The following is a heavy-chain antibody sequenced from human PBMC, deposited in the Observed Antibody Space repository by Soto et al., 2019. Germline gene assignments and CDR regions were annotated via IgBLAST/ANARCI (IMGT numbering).Heavy chain of an antibody. Sequence: PGGSLRLSCAASGFTFSSYAMRWVRQAPGKGLEWVSAISGSGGTFDANSVRGRFTISKDDSKNTLYLQMNSLRVEDTALYYCAKDRQGSGPDFDLWGRGTLVTVSS. D-gene: IGHD3-10*01. CDR2: ISGSGGT. CDR1: GFTFSSYA. J-gene: IGHJ2*01. V-gene: IGHV3-23*01. CDR3: AKDRQGSGPDFDL.